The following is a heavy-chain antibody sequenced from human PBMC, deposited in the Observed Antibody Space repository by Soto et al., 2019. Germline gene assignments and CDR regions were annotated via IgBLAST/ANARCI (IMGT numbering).Heavy chain of an antibody. D-gene: IGHD5-18*01. CDR1: GFTFSSYS. CDR2: ISTTASTI. V-gene: IGHV3-48*02. J-gene: IGHJ4*02. CDR3: ARDRPLGGYIYAWDY. Sequence: EVQLVESGGDLVQPGGSLRLSCTASGFTFSSYSMNWVRQAPGKGLEWVSYISTTASTIYYADSVKGRFTISRDNAKNSLYLQMNSLRDEDTAVYFCARDRPLGGYIYAWDYWGQGTLVTVSS.